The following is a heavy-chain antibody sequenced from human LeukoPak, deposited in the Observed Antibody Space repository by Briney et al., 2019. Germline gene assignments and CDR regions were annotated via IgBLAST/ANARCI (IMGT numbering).Heavy chain of an antibody. Sequence: EASVKVSCKASGYTFTVYYMHWVRQAPGQGLEWMGWINPNSGGTNYAQKFQGRVTMTRDTSISTAYMELSRLRSDDTAVYYCAREEMATITSDYWGQGTLVTVSS. CDR3: AREEMATITSDY. CDR2: INPNSGGT. D-gene: IGHD5-24*01. V-gene: IGHV1-2*02. J-gene: IGHJ4*02. CDR1: GYTFTVYY.